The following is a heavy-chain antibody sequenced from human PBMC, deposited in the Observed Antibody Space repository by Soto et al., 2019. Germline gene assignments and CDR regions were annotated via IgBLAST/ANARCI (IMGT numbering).Heavy chain of an antibody. CDR3: ARVPYCGGDCYSRDDAFDI. J-gene: IGHJ3*02. CDR1: GFTFTSSA. D-gene: IGHD2-21*02. Sequence: SVKVSCKASGFTFTSSAVQWVRQARGQRLEWIGWIVVGSGNTNYAQKFQERVTITRDMSTSTAYMELSSLRSEDTAVYYCARVPYCGGDCYSRDDAFDIWGQGTMVTVSS. CDR2: IVVGSGNT. V-gene: IGHV1-58*01.